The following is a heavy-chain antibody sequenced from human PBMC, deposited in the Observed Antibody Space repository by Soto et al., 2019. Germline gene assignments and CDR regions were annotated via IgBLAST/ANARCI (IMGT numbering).Heavy chain of an antibody. CDR2: IYHSGST. J-gene: IGHJ6*02. Sequence: SETLSLTCAVSGGSISSSNWWSWVRQPPGKGLEWIGEIYHSGSTNHNPSLKSRVTISVDKSKNQFSLKLSSVTAADTAVYYCARSQTGVLRFLEWFPRYYYYGMDVWGQGTTVTVS. D-gene: IGHD3-3*01. CDR1: GGSISSSNW. V-gene: IGHV4-4*02. CDR3: ARSQTGVLRFLEWFPRYYYYGMDV.